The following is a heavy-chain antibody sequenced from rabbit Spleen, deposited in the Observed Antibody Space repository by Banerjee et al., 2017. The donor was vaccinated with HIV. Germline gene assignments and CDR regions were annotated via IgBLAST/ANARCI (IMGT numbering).Heavy chain of an antibody. CDR2: IDAGSSGTT. CDR3: ARDTSSSFSSYGMDL. CDR1: GFDFSSKYY. J-gene: IGHJ6*01. D-gene: IGHD1-1*01. V-gene: IGHV1S40*01. Sequence: QSLEESGGDLVKPGASLTLTCTASGFDFSSKYYMCWVRQAPGKGLEWIACIDAGSSGTTYYASWAKGRFTCSKASSTTVTLQMTRLTAADTATYFCARDTSSSFSSYGMDLWGPGTLVTVS.